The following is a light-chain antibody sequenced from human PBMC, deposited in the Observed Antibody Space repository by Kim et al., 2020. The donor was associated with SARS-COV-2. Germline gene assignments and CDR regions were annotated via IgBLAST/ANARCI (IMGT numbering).Light chain of an antibody. CDR1: QSISGW. V-gene: IGKV1-5*03. Sequence: DIQMTQSPSTLSASVGDRVTITCRASQSISGWLAWYQQKPGKAPKLLIYKASSLESGVPSRFSGSGSGTEFTLTVSSLQPDDFATYYCQQYNSNPWTYGQVTKVDIK. CDR2: KAS. CDR3: QQYNSNPWT. J-gene: IGKJ1*01.